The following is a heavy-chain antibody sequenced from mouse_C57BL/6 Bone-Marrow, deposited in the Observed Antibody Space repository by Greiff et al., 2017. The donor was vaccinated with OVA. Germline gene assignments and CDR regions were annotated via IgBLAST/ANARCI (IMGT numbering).Heavy chain of an antibody. D-gene: IGHD2-2*01. CDR3: ARQWGLRYYFDY. CDR1: GYTFTDYY. J-gene: IGHJ2*01. Sequence: EVQLQQSGPELVKPGASVKISCKASGYTFTDYYMNWVKQSHGKSLEWIGDINPNNGGTSYNQKFKGKATLTVDKSSSTAYMELRSLTSEDSAVYYCARQWGLRYYFDYWGQGTTLTVSS. CDR2: INPNNGGT. V-gene: IGHV1-26*01.